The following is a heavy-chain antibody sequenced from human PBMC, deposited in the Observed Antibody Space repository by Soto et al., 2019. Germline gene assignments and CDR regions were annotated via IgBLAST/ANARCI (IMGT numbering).Heavy chain of an antibody. CDR2: IYYSGIT. CDR1: GGSISSDRYY. J-gene: IGHJ5*02. D-gene: IGHD3-22*01. V-gene: IGHV4-31*03. Sequence: SETLSLTRTVSGGSISSDRYYWSCLRQQTGKGLEWIGYIYYSGITNYNPSLKSRVTISGDTSKNQFSLKLSSVTAADTAVYYCARGYSSGYLVNWFGPWGQGTLVT. CDR3: ARGYSSGYLVNWFGP.